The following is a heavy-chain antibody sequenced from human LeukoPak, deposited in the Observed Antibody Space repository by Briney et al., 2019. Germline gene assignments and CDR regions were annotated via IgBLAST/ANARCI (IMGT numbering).Heavy chain of an antibody. CDR3: ARGYMDDTGATDLFDF. CDR1: RYHFTTYW. Sequence: GXSLQISFKGSRYHFTTYWIGWVRPMPGKGLEWMGIIYPGDSDSRYSPSFQGQVTISADKSITTAYLQWSSLKASDTAIYYCARGYMDDTGATDLFDFWGQGTLVTVSS. V-gene: IGHV5-51*01. J-gene: IGHJ4*02. D-gene: IGHD1-26*01. CDR2: IYPGDSDS.